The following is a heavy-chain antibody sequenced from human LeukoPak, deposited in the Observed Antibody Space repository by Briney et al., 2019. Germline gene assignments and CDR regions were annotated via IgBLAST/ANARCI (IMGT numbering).Heavy chain of an antibody. J-gene: IGHJ4*02. CDR3: TAAPGYDFWSCYYN. CDR1: GGTFSGYY. CDR2: INHSGST. Sequence: SETLSLTCAVSGGTFSGYYWSWLRQPPGKGLEWIGEINHSGSTYYNASIKSRVTISVDTSKNQFSLKLSSVTAADTAVYCCTAAPGYDFWSCYYNWGQGTPVTVSS. D-gene: IGHD3-3*01. V-gene: IGHV4-34*08.